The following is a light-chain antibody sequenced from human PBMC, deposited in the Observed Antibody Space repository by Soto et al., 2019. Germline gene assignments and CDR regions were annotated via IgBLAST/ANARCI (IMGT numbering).Light chain of an antibody. CDR1: QPVYTY. Sequence: IVLPQSPATLSLSPGERATLSCRARQPVYTYLSWYQHKPGQAPRLLIYGVSNRATGVPARFSGSGSGTDFTLTINSLEPEDSAVYYCHQRYNWLTFGGGTKVDIK. CDR2: GVS. CDR3: HQRYNWLT. V-gene: IGKV3-11*01. J-gene: IGKJ4*01.